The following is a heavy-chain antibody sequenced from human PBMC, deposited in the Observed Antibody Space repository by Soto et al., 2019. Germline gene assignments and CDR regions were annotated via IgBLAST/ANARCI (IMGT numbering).Heavy chain of an antibody. V-gene: IGHV4-59*08. Sequence: PSETLSLTCTVSGGSIGTYYWSWIRQPPGKGLEWIGSIYYSGNTCYNPSLKSRVSISVDTSKNQFSLKLSSVTAADTAVYYCARHFSVDYFDYWGQGALVTVSS. J-gene: IGHJ4*02. CDR1: GGSIGTYY. CDR2: IYYSGNT. CDR3: ARHFSVDYFDY.